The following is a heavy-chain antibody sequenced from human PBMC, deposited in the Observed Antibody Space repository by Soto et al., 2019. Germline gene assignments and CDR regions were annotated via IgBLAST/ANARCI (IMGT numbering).Heavy chain of an antibody. V-gene: IGHV3-64D*06. CDR2: ISSDGGST. CDR1: GFTFSSYP. J-gene: IGHJ3*02. D-gene: IGHD2-2*01. CDR3: LPAVKDAFDI. Sequence: QTGGSLRLSCSASGFTFSSYPMHWFRQAPEKGLEYVSRISSDGGSTYYADSVAGRFSISRDNSKNTVYLQMSSLRVEDTAVYYCLPAVKDAFDIWGQGTKVTVSS.